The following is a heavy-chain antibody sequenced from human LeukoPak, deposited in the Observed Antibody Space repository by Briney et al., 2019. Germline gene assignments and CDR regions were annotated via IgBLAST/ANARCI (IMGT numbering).Heavy chain of an antibody. Sequence: PGRSLRLSCAASGFTFDDYAMHWDRQTPGKGLEWVSGISWNSGSIGYADSVKGRFTISRDNAKNSLYLQMNSLRAEDTALYYCAKEGDSSGYFDYWGQGTLVTVSS. CDR1: GFTFDDYA. J-gene: IGHJ4*02. V-gene: IGHV3-9*01. D-gene: IGHD3-22*01. CDR2: ISWNSGSI. CDR3: AKEGDSSGYFDY.